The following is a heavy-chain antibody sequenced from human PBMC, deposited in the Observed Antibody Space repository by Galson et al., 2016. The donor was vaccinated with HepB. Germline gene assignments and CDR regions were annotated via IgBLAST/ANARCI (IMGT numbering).Heavy chain of an antibody. D-gene: IGHD3-3*01. CDR3: ARGDLNYYYALDV. J-gene: IGHJ6*02. Sequence: SCKASGYTFTSYGISWVRQAPGQGLEWMGWISAYNGNTYYAQKFQDRVTMTRDTSTSTVFMELSSLRSEDTAVYFCARGDLNYYYALDVWGQGTTVTVSS. CDR1: GYTFTSYG. V-gene: IGHV1-18*01. CDR2: ISAYNGNT.